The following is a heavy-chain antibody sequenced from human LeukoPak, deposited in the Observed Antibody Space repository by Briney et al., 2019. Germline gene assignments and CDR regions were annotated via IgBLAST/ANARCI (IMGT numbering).Heavy chain of an antibody. CDR2: ISNDGSKT. J-gene: IGHJ4*02. CDR1: GFTFSLYG. V-gene: IGHV3-33*06. Sequence: GGSLRLSCAASGFTFSLYGMHWVRQAPGRGLEWVALISNDGSKTYYADSVKGRFTISRDNSKNTVYLQVSSLRADDTAVYYCAKDSRGANFFGDFDYWGQGTLVTVSS. CDR3: AKDSRGANFFGDFDY. D-gene: IGHD3-10*01.